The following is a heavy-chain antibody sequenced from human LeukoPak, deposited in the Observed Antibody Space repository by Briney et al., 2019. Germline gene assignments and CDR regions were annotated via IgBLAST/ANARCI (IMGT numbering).Heavy chain of an antibody. CDR3: ARGGDYGDPFDY. Sequence: SQTLSHTCTVSGGSISSGGYYWSWIRQHPGKGLEWIGYIYYSGSTYYNPSLKSRVTISVDTSKNQFSLKLSSVTAADTAVYYCARGGDYGDPFDYWGQGTLVTVSS. D-gene: IGHD4-17*01. CDR1: GGSISSGGYY. V-gene: IGHV4-31*03. CDR2: IYYSGST. J-gene: IGHJ4*02.